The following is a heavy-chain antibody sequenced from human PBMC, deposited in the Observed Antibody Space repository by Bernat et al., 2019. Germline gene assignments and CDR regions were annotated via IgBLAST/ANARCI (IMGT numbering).Heavy chain of an antibody. Sequence: QVQLVESGGGVVQPGRSLRLSCAASGFTFSSYGMHWVRQAPGKGLEWVAVISYDGSNKYYADSVKGRFTISRDNSKNTLYQHMHSLSAEDNAVYYCAKDRDYYGSGWFDPWGQGTLVTVSS. CDR2: ISYDGSNK. J-gene: IGHJ5*02. V-gene: IGHV3-30*18. D-gene: IGHD3-10*01. CDR3: AKDRDYYGSGWFDP. CDR1: GFTFSSYG.